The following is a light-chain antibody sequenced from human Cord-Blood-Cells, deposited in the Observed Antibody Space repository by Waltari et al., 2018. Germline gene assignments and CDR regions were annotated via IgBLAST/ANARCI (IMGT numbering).Light chain of an antibody. CDR3: QAWDSSTVV. V-gene: IGLV3-1*01. Sequence: SYELTQPPSVSVAPGQTASITCSGDKLWDKYACWYQQKPAQSPVLVIYQDSKRPSGIPERFSGSNSGNTATLTISGTQAMDEADYSCQAWDSSTVVFGGGTKLTVL. J-gene: IGLJ2*01. CDR2: QDS. CDR1: KLWDKY.